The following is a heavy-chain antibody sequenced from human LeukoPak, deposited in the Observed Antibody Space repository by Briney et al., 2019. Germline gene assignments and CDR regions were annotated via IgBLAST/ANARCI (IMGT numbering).Heavy chain of an antibody. CDR2: ISYDGSNK. CDR1: GFTFSSYG. CDR3: ARDQPPWEALYSSSLDY. D-gene: IGHD6-13*01. V-gene: IGHV3-30*03. J-gene: IGHJ4*02. Sequence: GGSLRLSCAASGFTFSSYGMHWVRQAPGKGLEWVAVISYDGSNKYYADSVKGRFTISRDNSKNTLYLQMNSLRAEDTAVYYCARDQPPWEALYSSSLDYWGQGTLVTVSS.